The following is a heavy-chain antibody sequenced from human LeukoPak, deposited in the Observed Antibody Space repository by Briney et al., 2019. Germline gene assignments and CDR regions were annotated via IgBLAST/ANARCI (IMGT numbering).Heavy chain of an antibody. CDR1: GDSISSSSYY. CDR2: ISYRGNT. D-gene: IGHD2-15*01. Sequence: PSETLSLTCTVSGDSISSSSYYWGWIRQPPGKGLEWIGSISYRGNTYYNPSLKSRVTISVDTSKNQFSLKLSSLTAADTAVYYCARRQTPDYWGQGTLVTVSS. CDR3: ARRQTPDY. J-gene: IGHJ4*02. V-gene: IGHV4-39*01.